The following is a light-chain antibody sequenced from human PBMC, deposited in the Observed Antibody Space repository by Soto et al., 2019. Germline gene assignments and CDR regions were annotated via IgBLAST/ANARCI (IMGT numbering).Light chain of an antibody. V-gene: IGLV8-61*01. CDR3: VLYMGSGICV. Sequence: QTVVTQEPSFSVSPGGTVTLTCGLSSGSVSTSYYPSWYQQTPGQSSRTLIYNTNTRSSGVPDRFSGSILGNKAALTITGAQADDESHYYCVLYMGSGICVFGGGTKLTVL. CDR2: NTN. CDR1: SGSVSTSYY. J-gene: IGLJ3*02.